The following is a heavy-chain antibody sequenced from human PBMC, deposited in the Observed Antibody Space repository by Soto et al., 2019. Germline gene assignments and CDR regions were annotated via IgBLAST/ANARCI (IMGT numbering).Heavy chain of an antibody. CDR2: INIGSGNT. J-gene: IGHJ6*02. D-gene: IGHD6-6*01. CDR3: ARSSSSSVGYYYYRMDV. Sequence: GASVKVSCKASGYTFNSYAIHWVRQAPGQRLEWMGWINIGSGNTRYSQKFQGRVTITRDTSATTAYMELSSLRSEDTALYYCARSSSSSVGYYYYRMDVWGQGNTVTVSS. V-gene: IGHV1-3*04. CDR1: GYTFNSYA.